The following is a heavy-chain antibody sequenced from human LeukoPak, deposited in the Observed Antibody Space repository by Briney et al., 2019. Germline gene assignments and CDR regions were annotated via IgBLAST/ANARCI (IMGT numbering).Heavy chain of an antibody. CDR2: MSNDGSNK. Sequence: SGRSLRLSCSASGFTFSSYGMHWVRQAPGKGLEWVAVMSNDGSNKDYADSVKGRFTISRDSSKNTLYLQMNSLRADDTAVYYCAKPLHYYYSNAAWYFDLWGRGTLVTVSS. D-gene: IGHD3-22*01. CDR1: GFTFSSYG. V-gene: IGHV3-30*18. CDR3: AKPLHYYYSNAAWYFDL. J-gene: IGHJ2*01.